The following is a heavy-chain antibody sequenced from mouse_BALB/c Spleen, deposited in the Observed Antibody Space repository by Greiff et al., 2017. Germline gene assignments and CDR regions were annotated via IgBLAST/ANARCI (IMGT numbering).Heavy chain of an antibody. CDR3: TTYGYGFAY. D-gene: IGHD2-2*01. Sequence: DVQLVESGGGLVKPGGSLKLSCAASGFTFSSYTMSWVRQTPEKRLEWVATISSGGSYTYYPDSVKGRFTISRDNAKNTLYLQMSSLKSEDTAMYYCTTYGYGFAYWGQGTLVTVSA. CDR2: ISSGGSYT. V-gene: IGHV5-6-4*01. J-gene: IGHJ3*01. CDR1: GFTFSSYT.